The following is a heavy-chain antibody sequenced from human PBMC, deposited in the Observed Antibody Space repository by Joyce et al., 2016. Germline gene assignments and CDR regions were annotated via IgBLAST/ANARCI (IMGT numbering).Heavy chain of an antibody. J-gene: IGHJ4*02. V-gene: IGHV4-59*02. CDR1: GDSVTSLF. Sequence: QVHLQESGPGLVKPSETLSLTCTVSGDSVTSLFWNGIRQPPGKGLEWVANISSTGSTKYNPSLKSRATISLDAPRNQFSLKLTSVTAADTAIYYCARDGGYYFDYWGQGTLVAVSS. D-gene: IGHD3-16*01. CDR2: ISSTGST. CDR3: ARDGGYYFDY.